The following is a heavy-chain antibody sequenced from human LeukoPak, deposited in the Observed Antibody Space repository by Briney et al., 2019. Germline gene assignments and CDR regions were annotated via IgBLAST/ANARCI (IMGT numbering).Heavy chain of an antibody. V-gene: IGHV4-39*01. CDR3: ASVQNCSSTSCHYYYGMDV. CDR2: IYYSGST. Sequence: PSETLSLTCTVSGGSISSSSYYWGWIRQPPGKGLEWIGSIYYSGSTYYNPSLKGRVTISVDTSKNQFSLKLSSVTAADTAVYYCASVQNCSSTSCHYYYGMDVWGQGTTVTVSS. CDR1: GGSISSSSYY. D-gene: IGHD2-2*01. J-gene: IGHJ6*02.